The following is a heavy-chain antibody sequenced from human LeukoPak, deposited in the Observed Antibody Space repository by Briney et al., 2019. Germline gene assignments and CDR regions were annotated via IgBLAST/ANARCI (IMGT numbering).Heavy chain of an antibody. J-gene: IGHJ4*02. V-gene: IGHV3-23*01. CDR3: AKLPHSSGYYYGSY. CDR1: GFTFSSYA. Sequence: PGGSLRLSCAASGFTFSSYAMSWVRQAPGKGLERVSAISGSGGSTYYADSVKGRFTISRDNSKNTLYLQMNSLRAEDTAVYYCAKLPHSSGYYYGSYWGQGTLVTVSS. D-gene: IGHD3-22*01. CDR2: ISGSGGST.